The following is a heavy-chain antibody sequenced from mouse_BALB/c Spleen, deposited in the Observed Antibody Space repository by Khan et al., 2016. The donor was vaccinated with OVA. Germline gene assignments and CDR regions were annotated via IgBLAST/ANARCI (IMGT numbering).Heavy chain of an antibody. CDR3: ARDAGRS. Sequence: VQLQQSGPELVKPGASVKISCKTSGYTFPEYTVHWVKQSLGKSLDWIGVINPTNGGTAYNQKFKGKATLTVDKSSSTAYMEFRSLTSEDSAVYYCARDAGRSWGQGTSVTVAS. D-gene: IGHD3-3*01. CDR1: GYTFPEYT. CDR2: INPTNGGT. J-gene: IGHJ4*01. V-gene: IGHV1-18*01.